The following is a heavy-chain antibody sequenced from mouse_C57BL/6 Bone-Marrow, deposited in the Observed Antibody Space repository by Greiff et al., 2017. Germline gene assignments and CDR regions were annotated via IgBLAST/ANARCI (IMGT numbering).Heavy chain of an antibody. J-gene: IGHJ2*01. V-gene: IGHV1-81*01. CDR2: IYPRSGNT. CDR1: GYTFTSYG. D-gene: IGHD1-1*01. Sequence: QVQLKQSGAELARPGASVKLSCKASGYTFTSYGISWVKQRTGQGLEWIGEIYPRSGNTYYNEKFKGKATLTADKSSSTAYMELRSLTSEDSAVYFCARLYYYGSSYECYWGQGTTLTVSS. CDR3: ARLYYYGSSYECY.